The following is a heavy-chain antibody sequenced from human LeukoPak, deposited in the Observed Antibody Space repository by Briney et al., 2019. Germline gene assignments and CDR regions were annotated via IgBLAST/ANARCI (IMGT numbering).Heavy chain of an antibody. Sequence: GASVKVSCKASGYTFTSYGISWVRQAPGRGLEWMGWISAYNGNTNYAQKLQGRVTMTTDTSTSTAYMELRSLRSDDTAVYYCAXXXXGSGPQYFQHWGQGTLVTVSS. J-gene: IGHJ1*01. CDR1: GYTFTSYG. D-gene: IGHD2-15*01. V-gene: IGHV1-18*01. CDR2: ISAYNGNT. CDR3: AXXXXGSGPQYFQH.